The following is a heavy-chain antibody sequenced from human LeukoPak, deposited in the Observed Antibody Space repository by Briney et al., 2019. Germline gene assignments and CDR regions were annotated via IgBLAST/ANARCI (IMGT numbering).Heavy chain of an antibody. J-gene: IGHJ5*02. CDR3: ARVKTTVTSGWFDP. D-gene: IGHD4-17*01. V-gene: IGHV4-34*01. CDR1: GGSFSGYY. CDR2: INHSGST. Sequence: SETLSLTCAAYGGSFSGYYWSWIRQPPGKGLEWIGEINHSGSTNYNPSLKSRVTISVDTSKNQFSLKLSSVTAADTAVYYCARVKTTVTSGWFDPWGQGTLVTVSS.